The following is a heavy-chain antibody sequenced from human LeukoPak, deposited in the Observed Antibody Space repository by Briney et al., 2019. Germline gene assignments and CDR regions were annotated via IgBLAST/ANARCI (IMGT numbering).Heavy chain of an antibody. Sequence: PSETLSLTCTVSGGSISSSYWSWIRQHPGKGLEWIGYIYYSGSTYYNPSLKSRVTISVDTSKNQFSLKLSSVTAADTAVYYCARVPDYYGSGRGAFDIWGQGTMVTVSS. CDR1: GGSISSSY. CDR3: ARVPDYYGSGRGAFDI. V-gene: IGHV4-59*06. D-gene: IGHD3-10*01. CDR2: IYYSGST. J-gene: IGHJ3*02.